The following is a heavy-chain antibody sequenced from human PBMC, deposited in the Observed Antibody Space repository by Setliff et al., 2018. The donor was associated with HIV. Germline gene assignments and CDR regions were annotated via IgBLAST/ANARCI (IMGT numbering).Heavy chain of an antibody. CDR1: GYTFTRNI. CDR2: INAANGNA. Sequence: ASVKVSCKASGYTFTRNIVHWVRQAPGQRLEWMGWINAANGNAKYSQKFQDRVTFTRDTSASTAYMELNSLRYEDTAVYYCARDIGSVWHNWFDPWGQGTLVTVSS. V-gene: IGHV1-3*01. D-gene: IGHD6-19*01. CDR3: ARDIGSVWHNWFDP. J-gene: IGHJ5*02.